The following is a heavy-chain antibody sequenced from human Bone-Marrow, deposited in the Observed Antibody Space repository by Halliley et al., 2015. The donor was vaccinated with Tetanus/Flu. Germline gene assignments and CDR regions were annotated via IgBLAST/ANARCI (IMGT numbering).Heavy chain of an antibody. D-gene: IGHD3-10*01. CDR2: ISSSGTTI. Sequence: SLRLSCAASGFTFSSYEMNWVRQAPGKGLEWVSYISSSGTTIYYADSVKGRFTISRDNAKNSLYLQMNSLRSEDTAVYHCATLDGTSSLGSDYWGQGTLVTVSS. J-gene: IGHJ4*02. V-gene: IGHV3-48*03. CDR1: GFTFSSYE. CDR3: ATLDGTSSLGSDY.